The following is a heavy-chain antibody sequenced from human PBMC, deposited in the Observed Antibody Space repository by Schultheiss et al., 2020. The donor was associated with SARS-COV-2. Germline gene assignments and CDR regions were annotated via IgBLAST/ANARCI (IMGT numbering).Heavy chain of an antibody. V-gene: IGHV3-23*01. J-gene: IGHJ6*02. CDR2: INTDGGST. CDR3: ARIYDRYYGMDV. Sequence: GGSLRLSCAASGFTFSSYAMSWVRQAPGKGLVWVSRINTDGGSTDYADSVKGRFTISRDNAKNSLYLQMNSLRAEDTAVYYCARIYDRYYGMDVWGQGTTVTVSS. CDR1: GFTFSSYA. D-gene: IGHD3-22*01.